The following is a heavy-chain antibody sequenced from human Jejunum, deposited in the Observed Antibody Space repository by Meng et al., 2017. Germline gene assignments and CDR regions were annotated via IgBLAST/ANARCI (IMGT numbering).Heavy chain of an antibody. CDR3: AREWSGSYRHFDY. D-gene: IGHD1-26*01. Sequence: QGQPQESGPGLRKPSGTLSLTCAVSGGSISTSDWWSWVHQPPGKGLEWIGEIHHSGSTNYNPSLKSRVTISVDKSKNQFSLKLNSVTAADTAVYYCAREWSGSYRHFDYWGQGTLVTVSS. J-gene: IGHJ4*02. CDR1: GGSISTSDW. CDR2: IHHSGST. V-gene: IGHV4-4*02.